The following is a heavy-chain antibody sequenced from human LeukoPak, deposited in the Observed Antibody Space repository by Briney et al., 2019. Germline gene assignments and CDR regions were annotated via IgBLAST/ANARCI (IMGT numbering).Heavy chain of an antibody. D-gene: IGHD3-22*01. Sequence: SETLSLTCTVSGGSISSSSYYWGWIRQPPGTGLEWIGSIYYSGSTYYNPSLKSRVTISVDTSKNQFSLKLSSVTAADTAVYYCARGDLHYDSSGYLFDPWGQGTLVTVSS. CDR1: GGSISSSSYY. V-gene: IGHV4-39*01. J-gene: IGHJ5*02. CDR2: IYYSGST. CDR3: ARGDLHYDSSGYLFDP.